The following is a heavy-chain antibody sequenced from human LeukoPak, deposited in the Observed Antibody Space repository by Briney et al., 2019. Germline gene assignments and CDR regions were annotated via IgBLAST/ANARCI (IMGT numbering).Heavy chain of an antibody. V-gene: IGHV1-46*01. CDR2: INPSGGTT. CDR1: GYTFTGDY. Sequence: ASVKVSCKASGYTFTGDYMHWVRQAPGQGPEWMGIINPSGGTTSYAQKFQGRVTMTRDMSTSTVYMELSGLRSEDTAVYYCARVSSSGATMGTFDIWGQGTMVTVSS. D-gene: IGHD6-25*01. CDR3: ARVSSSGATMGTFDI. J-gene: IGHJ3*02.